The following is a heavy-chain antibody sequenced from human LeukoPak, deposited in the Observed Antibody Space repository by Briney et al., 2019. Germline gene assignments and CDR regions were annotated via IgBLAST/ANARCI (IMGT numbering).Heavy chain of an antibody. Sequence: ASVKVSCKPSGYTFTSYALSWVRQPPGKGLEWMGWISTYSGNTNYAQKLQGRITMTIETSTSTAYMELGSLRSDDTAVYYCARGGSRVVTYGNFDYWGQGTLVTVSS. V-gene: IGHV1-18*01. CDR3: ARGGSRVVTYGNFDY. D-gene: IGHD2-21*02. J-gene: IGHJ4*02. CDR1: GYTFTSYA. CDR2: ISTYSGNT.